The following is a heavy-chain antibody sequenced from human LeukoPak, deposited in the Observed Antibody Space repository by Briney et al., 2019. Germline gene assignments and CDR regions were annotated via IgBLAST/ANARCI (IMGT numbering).Heavy chain of an antibody. Sequence: GGSLRLSCAASGFTFSSFSMNWVRQALGKGLEWVSYIRSGGTNTDYTGSVKGRFTISRDNAKNSLYLQMNSLRAEDTAVYYCARMNYVSSGWGAPFDYWGQGTLVTVSS. D-gene: IGHD1-7*01. V-gene: IGHV3-48*04. CDR2: IRSGGTNT. CDR3: ARMNYVSSGWGAPFDY. J-gene: IGHJ4*02. CDR1: GFTFSSFS.